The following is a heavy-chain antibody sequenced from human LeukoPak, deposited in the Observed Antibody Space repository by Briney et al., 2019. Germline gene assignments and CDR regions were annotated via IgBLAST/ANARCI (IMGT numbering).Heavy chain of an antibody. J-gene: IGHJ4*02. V-gene: IGHV3-15*01. D-gene: IGHD5-12*01. Sequence: PGGSLRLSCTASGFNFDDYNMSWFRQAPGKGLEWVGRIKSKTDGGTTDYAAPVKGRFTILRDDSKNTLYLQMNSLKTEDTAVYYCTTTVHNLGRLRYNFDYWGQGTLVTVSS. CDR3: TTTVHNLGRLRYNFDY. CDR2: IKSKTDGGTT. CDR1: GFNFDDYN.